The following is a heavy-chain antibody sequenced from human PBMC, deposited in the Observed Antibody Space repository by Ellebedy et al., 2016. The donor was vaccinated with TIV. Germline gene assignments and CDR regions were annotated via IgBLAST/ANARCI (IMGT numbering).Heavy chain of an antibody. CDR3: ARGRGGSYSIPFDY. D-gene: IGHD1-26*01. CDR1: GGSFNRYY. CDR2: INHSGSP. J-gene: IGHJ4*02. Sequence: SETLSLTXAVYGGSFNRYYWSWIRQPPGKGLEWIGEINHSGSPNYNPSLKSRVTISVDTSEHQFSLKLNSVTAADTAVYYCARGRGGSYSIPFDYWGQGTLVTVSS. V-gene: IGHV4-34*01.